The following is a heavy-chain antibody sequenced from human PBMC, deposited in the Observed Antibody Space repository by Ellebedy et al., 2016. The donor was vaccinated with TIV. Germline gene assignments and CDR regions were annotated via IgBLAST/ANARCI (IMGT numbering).Heavy chain of an antibody. J-gene: IGHJ4*02. V-gene: IGHV1-2*02. CDR1: GYTFTGYY. Sequence: ASVKVSCXASGYTFTGYYMHWVRQAPGQGLEWMGWINPNSGGTNYAQKFQGRVTMTRDTSISTAYMELSRLRSDDTAVYYCARDLSFLNPGSSFFDYWGQGTLVTVSS. CDR2: INPNSGGT. D-gene: IGHD6-13*01. CDR3: ARDLSFLNPGSSFFDY.